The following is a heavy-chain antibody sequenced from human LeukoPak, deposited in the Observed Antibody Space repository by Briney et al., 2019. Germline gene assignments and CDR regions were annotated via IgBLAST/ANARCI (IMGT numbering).Heavy chain of an antibody. CDR1: GGSITSTNY. V-gene: IGHV4-4*02. D-gene: IGHD3-9*01. J-gene: IGHJ4*02. Sequence: SETLSLTCGVSGGSITSTNYWTWVRQPPGKGLEWIGEVNLQGSTNYNPSLMGRVAISVDMSENHISLQLTSVTAADTAVYYCARYYDVLTGYYTFDYWGQGTLVTVSS. CDR2: VNLQGST. CDR3: ARYYDVLTGYYTFDY.